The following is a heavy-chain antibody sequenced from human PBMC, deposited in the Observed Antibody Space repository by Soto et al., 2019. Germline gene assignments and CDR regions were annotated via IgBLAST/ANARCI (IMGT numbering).Heavy chain of an antibody. CDR2: ISGSGGTT. Sequence: EVQLLESGGGLVQPGRSLRLSCAASGFTFSNYAMSWVRQAPGQGLDWVSAISGSGGTTYYADSVKGRFTISRDNSKNTLFLQMNSLRAEDAAVYYCAKLFGETGSNSGWPWSFHYWGQGTLVTVSS. D-gene: IGHD6-25*01. CDR1: GFTFSNYA. CDR3: AKLFGETGSNSGWPWSFHY. V-gene: IGHV3-23*01. J-gene: IGHJ4*02.